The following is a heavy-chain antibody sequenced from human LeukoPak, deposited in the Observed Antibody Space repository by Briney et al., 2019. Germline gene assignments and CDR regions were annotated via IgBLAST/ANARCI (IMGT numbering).Heavy chain of an antibody. Sequence: GGSLRLSCAASGFTFSSYSMNWVRQAPGKGLEWVSYISSSSSAIYYADSAKGRFTISRDNAKNSLYLQMNSLRDEDTAVYYCARTGRGWYYYGMDVWGQGTTVTVSS. CDR1: GFTFSSYS. V-gene: IGHV3-48*02. CDR2: ISSSSSAI. CDR3: ARTGRGWYYYGMDV. D-gene: IGHD3-10*01. J-gene: IGHJ6*02.